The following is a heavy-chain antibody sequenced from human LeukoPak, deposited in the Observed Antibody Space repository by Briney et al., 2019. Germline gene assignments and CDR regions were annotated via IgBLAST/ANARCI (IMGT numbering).Heavy chain of an antibody. CDR1: GGSISSYY. CDR2: IYSSGNT. CDR3: ARERRELRGDAFDI. D-gene: IGHD1-26*01. Sequence: SETLSLTCTVSGGSISSYYWTWIRQPAGKGLEWIGRIYSSGNTNYNPSPKSRVTMSVDTSNNQFSLKLSSVTAANTATYYCARERRELRGDAFDIWGQGTMVTVSS. J-gene: IGHJ3*02. V-gene: IGHV4-4*07.